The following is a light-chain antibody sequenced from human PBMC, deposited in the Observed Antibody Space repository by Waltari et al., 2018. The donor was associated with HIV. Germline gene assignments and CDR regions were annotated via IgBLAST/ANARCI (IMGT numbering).Light chain of an antibody. CDR3: QQYNNWYT. J-gene: IGKJ2*01. V-gene: IGKV3-15*01. Sequence: EIVMTLSPATLSVSWGESPILSCGATQSVIRNLAWYQQKPDQAPRLLNYGSSTKAPGIPARFSGSGAGTEFTLTISVLQSEDAAVYCRQQYNNWYTFGQGTKVEIK. CDR1: QSVIRN. CDR2: GSS.